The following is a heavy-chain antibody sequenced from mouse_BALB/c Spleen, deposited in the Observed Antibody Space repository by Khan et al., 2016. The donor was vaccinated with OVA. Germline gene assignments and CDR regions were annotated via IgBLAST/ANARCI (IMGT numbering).Heavy chain of an antibody. CDR2: IYPFNDDT. Sequence: VQLQQSGPELVKPGASVKMSCKASGYTFTAYVIQWVKQKPGQGLEWIGYIYPFNDDTKYNEKFKGKATLTSDKSSNTAYMELTTLTSDDSAVDFCAKSEGYDGWFAYWGQGTLVTVSA. J-gene: IGHJ3*01. D-gene: IGHD2-3*01. CDR1: GYTFTAYV. CDR3: AKSEGYDGWFAY. V-gene: IGHV1S136*01.